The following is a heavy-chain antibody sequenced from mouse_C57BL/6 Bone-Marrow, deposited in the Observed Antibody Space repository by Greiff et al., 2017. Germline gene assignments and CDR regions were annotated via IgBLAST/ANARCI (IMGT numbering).Heavy chain of an antibody. CDR1: GYTFTSYW. CDR2: IYPGSGST. Sequence: QVQLQQPGAELVKPGASVKMSCKASGYTFTSYWITWVKQRPGQGLEWIGDIYPGSGSTNYNEKFKSKATLTVDTSSSPAYMQHSSLTSEDSAVYYCARCFYWYFDFWGTGTTVTVSS. CDR3: ARCFYWYFDF. J-gene: IGHJ1*03. V-gene: IGHV1-55*01.